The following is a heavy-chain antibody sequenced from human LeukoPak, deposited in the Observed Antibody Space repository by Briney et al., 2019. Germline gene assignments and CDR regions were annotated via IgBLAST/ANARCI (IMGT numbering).Heavy chain of an antibody. D-gene: IGHD3-22*01. CDR3: ARHEGSYYDRSGYTFDR. J-gene: IGHJ4*02. V-gene: IGHV4-39*01. CDR1: GGSVNRGSFY. Sequence: SETLSLTCTVSGGSVNRGSFYWAWVRQPPGKGLEWIGGIHHSGNTYYNPSLKSRITISIDTSQNQFSLNLSSVTATDRAVYYCARHEGSYYDRSGYTFDRWGQGTLVIVSS. CDR2: IHHSGNT.